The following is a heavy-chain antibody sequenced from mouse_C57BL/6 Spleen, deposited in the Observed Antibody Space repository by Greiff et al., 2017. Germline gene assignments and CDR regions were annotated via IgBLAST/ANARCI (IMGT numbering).Heavy chain of an antibody. D-gene: IGHD1-1*01. CDR3: ARSQITTVVARGYYAMDY. V-gene: IGHV1-4*01. CDR2: INPSSGYT. J-gene: IGHJ4*01. CDR1: GYTFTSYT. Sequence: VKLQQSGAELARPGASVKMSCKASGYTFTSYTMHWVKQRPGQGLEWIGYINPSSGYTKYNQKFKDKATLTADKSSSTAYMQLSSLTSEDSAVYYCARSQITTVVARGYYAMDYWGQGTSVTVSS.